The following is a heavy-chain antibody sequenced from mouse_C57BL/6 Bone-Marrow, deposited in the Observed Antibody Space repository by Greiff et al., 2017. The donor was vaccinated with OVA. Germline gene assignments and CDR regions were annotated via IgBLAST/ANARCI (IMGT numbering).Heavy chain of an antibody. Sequence: VKLMESGGGLVKPGGSLKLSCAASGFTFSDYGMHWVRQAPEKGLEWVAYISSGSSTIYYADTVKGRFTISRDNAKNTLFLQMTSLRSEDTAMYYCARDYGSPSDFDVWGTGTTVTVSS. D-gene: IGHD1-1*01. CDR3: ARDYGSPSDFDV. CDR1: GFTFSDYG. CDR2: ISSGSSTI. V-gene: IGHV5-17*01. J-gene: IGHJ1*03.